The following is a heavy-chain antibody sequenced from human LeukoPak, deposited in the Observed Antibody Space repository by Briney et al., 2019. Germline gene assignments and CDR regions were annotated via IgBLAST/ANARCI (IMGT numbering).Heavy chain of an antibody. J-gene: IGHJ4*02. CDR3: ARDPGAWYYDC. CDR2: LYSGGVT. V-gene: IGHV3-53*01. D-gene: IGHD7-27*01. CDR1: GFIVSNNY. Sequence: PGGALKLSCASSGFIVSNNYMTWVRQAPGKGLEGGAVLYSGGVTSYADSVKGRFTISRDKSKNTLYLQMNSVRDEDTAVYYCARDPGAWYYDCWGQGALVTVSS.